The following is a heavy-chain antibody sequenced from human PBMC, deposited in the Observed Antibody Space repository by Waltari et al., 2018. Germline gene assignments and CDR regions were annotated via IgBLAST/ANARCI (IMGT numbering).Heavy chain of an antibody. CDR2: INHSGST. CDR1: GGSFSGYY. CDR3: ARGRGYSVVVRGVDTGFCWFDP. Sequence: QVQLQQWGAGLLSPSETLSLTCAVYGGSFSGYYWTWSCPPPGKGLEWIGEINHSGSTNYNPSLKSRVTISIDTPRNQFSLKLSSVTAADTAVYYCARGRGYSVVVRGVDTGFCWFDPWGQGTLVTVSS. D-gene: IGHD3-10*01. V-gene: IGHV4-34*01. J-gene: IGHJ5*02.